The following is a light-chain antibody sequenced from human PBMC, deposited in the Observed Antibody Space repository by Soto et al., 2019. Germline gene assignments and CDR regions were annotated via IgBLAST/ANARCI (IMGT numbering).Light chain of an antibody. J-gene: IGKJ3*01. V-gene: IGKV1-33*01. Sequence: DLQMTQSPSSLSASVGDRVTITCQAPEDINSYLIWYQQKPGRAPKLLIYDAYNLETGVPSRFTGSGSGTDFFLTISNLQPEDAATYYCQQYDNLPRATFGPGTRVEIK. CDR2: DAY. CDR1: EDINSY. CDR3: QQYDNLPRAT.